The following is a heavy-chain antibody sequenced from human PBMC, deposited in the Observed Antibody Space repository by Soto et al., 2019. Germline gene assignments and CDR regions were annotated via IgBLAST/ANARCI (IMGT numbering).Heavy chain of an antibody. CDR3: ARGPGLQSTVVTPSFY. V-gene: IGHV1-46*01. Sequence: GASVNVSCKASGYTFTSYYMHWVRQAPGQGLEWMGIINPSGGSTSYAQKFQGRVTMTRDTSTSTVYMELSSLRSEDTAVYYCARGPGLQSTVVTPSFYWGQGTLVTVSS. J-gene: IGHJ4*02. D-gene: IGHD4-17*01. CDR2: INPSGGST. CDR1: GYTFTSYY.